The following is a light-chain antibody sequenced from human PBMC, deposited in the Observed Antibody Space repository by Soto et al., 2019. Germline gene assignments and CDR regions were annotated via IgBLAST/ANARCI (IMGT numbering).Light chain of an antibody. V-gene: IGKV1-5*03. Sequence: DIQMTQSPSTLSASVGDRVTITCRASQSISTWLAWYQQLPGKAPKLLIYKASNLESGVPSRFSGSGSGTEFTLTISSLQPDDFATYYCQQYNNYPLTFGGGTKVEIK. CDR1: QSISTW. CDR2: KAS. CDR3: QQYNNYPLT. J-gene: IGKJ4*01.